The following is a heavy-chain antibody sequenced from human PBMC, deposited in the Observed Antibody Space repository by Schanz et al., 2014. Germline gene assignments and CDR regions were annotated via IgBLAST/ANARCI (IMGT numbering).Heavy chain of an antibody. V-gene: IGHV3-23*04. CDR2: ISGSGDST. CDR3: AKGGFGELSAFDI. CDR1: GFTFSDYW. J-gene: IGHJ3*02. D-gene: IGHD3-10*01. Sequence: EVQLVESGGGLVQPGGSLRLSCTASGFTFSDYWMSWVRQAPGKGLEWVSAISGSGDSTYYADSVKGRFTISRDNSKNTLYLQMNSLRAEDTAVYYCAKGGFGELSAFDIWGQGTMVTVSS.